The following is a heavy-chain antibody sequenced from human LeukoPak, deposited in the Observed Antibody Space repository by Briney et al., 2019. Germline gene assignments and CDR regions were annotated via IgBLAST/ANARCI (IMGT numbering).Heavy chain of an antibody. CDR3: AKSMSTVTTSPF. CDR1: GFTFSSYA. Sequence: GGSLRLSCAASGFTFSSYAMSWVRQAPGKGLEWVSTIGSTGSNPYYTDSVKGRSTISRDNSKNTLYLQINGLSADDTAVYYCAKSMSTVTTSPFWGQGTLVTVSS. V-gene: IGHV3-23*01. J-gene: IGHJ4*02. CDR2: IGSTGSNP. D-gene: IGHD4-17*01.